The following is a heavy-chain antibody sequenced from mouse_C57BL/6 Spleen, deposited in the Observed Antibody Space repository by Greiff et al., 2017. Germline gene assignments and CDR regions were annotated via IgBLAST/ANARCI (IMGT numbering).Heavy chain of an antibody. CDR2: ISDGGSYT. Sequence: EVQGVESGGGLVKPGGSLKLSCAASGFTFSSYAMSWVRQTPEKRLEWVATISDGGSYTYYPDNVKGRFTSSRDNAKNNLYLQMSHLKSEDTAMYYCARSYDGYSHYFDYWGQGTTLTVSS. CDR3: ARSYDGYSHYFDY. D-gene: IGHD2-3*01. J-gene: IGHJ2*01. CDR1: GFTFSSYA. V-gene: IGHV5-4*01.